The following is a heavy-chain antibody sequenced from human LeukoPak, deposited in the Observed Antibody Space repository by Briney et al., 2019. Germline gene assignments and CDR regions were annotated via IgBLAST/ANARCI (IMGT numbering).Heavy chain of an antibody. CDR1: GFTFSSYS. CDR2: ISSSSSPI. J-gene: IGHJ4*02. CDR3: ARDNIVVAVAATPYFDY. Sequence: PGGSLRLSCAASGFTFSSYSMNWVRQAPGKGLEWISYISSSSSPIFYADSVKGRFTISRDNAKNSLYLQMNSLRAEDTAVYYCARDNIVVAVAATPYFDYWGQGTLVTVSS. D-gene: IGHD2-15*01. V-gene: IGHV3-48*01.